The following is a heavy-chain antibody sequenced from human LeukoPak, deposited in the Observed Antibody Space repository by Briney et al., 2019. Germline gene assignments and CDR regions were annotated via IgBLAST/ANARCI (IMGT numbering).Heavy chain of an antibody. CDR2: IYYSGST. V-gene: IGHV4-59*01. CDR1: GGSISSYY. D-gene: IGHD6-6*01. Sequence: SETLSLTCTVSGGSISSYYWSWIRQPPGKGLEWIGYIYYSGSTSYNPSLKSRVTISVDTPKNQFSLKLSSVTAADTAVYYCARDRGIAARLYNWFDPWGQGTLVTVSS. J-gene: IGHJ5*02. CDR3: ARDRGIAARLYNWFDP.